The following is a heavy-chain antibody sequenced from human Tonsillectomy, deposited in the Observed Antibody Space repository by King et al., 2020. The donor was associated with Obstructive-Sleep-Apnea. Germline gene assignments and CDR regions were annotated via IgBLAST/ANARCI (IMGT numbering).Heavy chain of an antibody. D-gene: IGHD5-18*01. J-gene: IGHJ3*02. V-gene: IGHV3-33*01. CDR3: SRDHDGYPYDAFNI. Sequence: VQLVESGGGVVQPGTSLRLSCAASGFTFSSYGLHWVRQAPGKGLEWVAVIWSDGSNKYYADSVKGRFTISRDNSKNTLYLQMSSLGAEDTAVYYCSRDHDGYPYDAFNIWGQGTMVTVSS. CDR2: IWSDGSNK. CDR1: GFTFSSYG.